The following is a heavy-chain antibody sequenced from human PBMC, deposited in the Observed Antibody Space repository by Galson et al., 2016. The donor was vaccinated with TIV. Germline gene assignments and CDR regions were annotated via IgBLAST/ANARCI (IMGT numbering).Heavy chain of an antibody. Sequence: SLRLSCAGSGFTFNIDNMNWVRQAPGKGLEWVSSISSSSSSIVYAVSLNGRFTISSDNAKNSLYLGMNSLGDEDTAVYYCARDYCPLALNDYYFYYMDVWGKGTTVTVSS. CDR2: ISSSSSSI. V-gene: IGHV3-21*01. CDR3: ARDYCPLALNDYYFYYMDV. J-gene: IGHJ6*03. D-gene: IGHD1-26*01. CDR1: GFTFNIDN.